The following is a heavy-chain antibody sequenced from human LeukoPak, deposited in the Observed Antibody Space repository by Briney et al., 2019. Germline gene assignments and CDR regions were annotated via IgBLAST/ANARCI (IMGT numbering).Heavy chain of an antibody. Sequence: SQTLSLTCTVSGGSISSLYWSWIRQPPGKGLEWIGHIYSSGSANYNPSLKSRVTMSVDTPKNQFSLSLSSVTAADTAMYYCAREPYSDYTIDYWGQGTLVTVSS. CDR1: GGSISSLY. CDR3: AREPYSDYTIDY. D-gene: IGHD4-11*01. V-gene: IGHV4-59*11. J-gene: IGHJ4*02. CDR2: IYSSGSA.